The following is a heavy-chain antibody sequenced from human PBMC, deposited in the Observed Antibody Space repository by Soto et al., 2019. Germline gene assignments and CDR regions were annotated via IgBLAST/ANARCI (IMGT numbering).Heavy chain of an antibody. Sequence: PGGSLRLSCAASGFTFSSYAMSWVRQAPGKGLEWASAISGSGGSTYYADSVKGRFTISRDNSKNTLYLQMNSLRAEDTAVYYCAKDRAVVPAARYYYYYGMDVWGQGTTVTVSS. CDR2: ISGSGGST. J-gene: IGHJ6*02. V-gene: IGHV3-23*01. CDR1: GFTFSSYA. CDR3: AKDRAVVPAARYYYYYGMDV. D-gene: IGHD2-2*01.